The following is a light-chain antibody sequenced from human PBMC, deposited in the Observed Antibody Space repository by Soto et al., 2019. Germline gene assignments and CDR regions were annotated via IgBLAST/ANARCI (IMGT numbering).Light chain of an antibody. CDR3: QQYSTYPWT. CDR1: QSISNR. CDR2: DAS. V-gene: IGKV1-5*01. Sequence: DIQMTQSPSTLSASVGDGVTITCRASQSISNRLAWYQQRPGKAPKYLIYDASTLDSGAPSRFSGSGSATEFTLTISSLQPDDSATYYCQQYSTYPWTFGQGTKGDIK. J-gene: IGKJ1*01.